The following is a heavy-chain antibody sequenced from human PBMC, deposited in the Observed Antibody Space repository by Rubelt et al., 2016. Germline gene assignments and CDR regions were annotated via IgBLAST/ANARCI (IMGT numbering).Heavy chain of an antibody. CDR3: AKHPDVGSYYYFHS. CDR2: LSGSGAST. D-gene: IGHD1-26*01. J-gene: IGHJ4*02. V-gene: IGHV3-23*01. Sequence: MNWVRQAPGKGLEWVSALSGSGASTYYADSVKGRFTISRDNSKNTLYLQVNNLRAEDTAVYYCAKHPDVGSYYYFHSWGQGALVTVSS.